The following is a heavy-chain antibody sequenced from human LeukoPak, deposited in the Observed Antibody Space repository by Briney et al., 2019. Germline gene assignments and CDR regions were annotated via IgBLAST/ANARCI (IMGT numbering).Heavy chain of an antibody. Sequence: PGGSLRLSCAASGFSFSDFHIHWVRQASGKGLEWVGRITIKADNYATAYAASVKGRFTISGDDSESTAFLQMSSLKAEDTAVYYCTTYRSGHYWGQGTLVTVSS. CDR3: TTYRSGHY. CDR1: GFSFSDFH. V-gene: IGHV3-73*01. D-gene: IGHD6-19*01. J-gene: IGHJ4*02. CDR2: ITIKADNYAT.